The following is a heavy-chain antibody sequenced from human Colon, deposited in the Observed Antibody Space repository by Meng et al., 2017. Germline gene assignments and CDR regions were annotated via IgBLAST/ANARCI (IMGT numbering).Heavy chain of an antibody. Sequence: EVQRGESGGGLVQPGGSLRLSCAASGFTFSRYWMHWVRQVPGKGLVWVSRINSDGSITNYADSVKGRFTISRDNAENTLFLQMNSLRAEDTAVYYCVRGVGQQMTRYQFDSWGQGTLVTVSS. D-gene: IGHD6-13*01. J-gene: IGHJ4*02. CDR3: VRGVGQQMTRYQFDS. CDR2: INSDGSIT. CDR1: GFTFSRYW. V-gene: IGHV3-74*01.